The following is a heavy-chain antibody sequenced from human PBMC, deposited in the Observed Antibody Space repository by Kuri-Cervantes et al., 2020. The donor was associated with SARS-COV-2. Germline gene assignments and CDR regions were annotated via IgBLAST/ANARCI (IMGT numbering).Heavy chain of an antibody. Sequence: GSLRLSCAASGFTFSSYWMSWIRQPPGKGLEWIGEINHSGSTNYNPSLKSRVTISVDTSKNQFSLKLSSVTAADTAVYYCARGVMGAVAGFLVPYYYYYMDVWGKGTTVTVS. CDR2: INHSGST. D-gene: IGHD6-19*01. CDR1: GFTFSSYW. J-gene: IGHJ6*03. CDR3: ARGVMGAVAGFLVPYYYYYMDV. V-gene: IGHV4-34*01.